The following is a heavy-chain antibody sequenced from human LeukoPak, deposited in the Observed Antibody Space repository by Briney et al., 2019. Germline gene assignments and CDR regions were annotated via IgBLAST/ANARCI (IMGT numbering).Heavy chain of an antibody. J-gene: IGHJ5*02. CDR2: IIPILGIA. V-gene: IGHV1-69*04. CDR3: ATGEAYNWNDPSIFDP. CDR1: GGTFSSYA. Sequence: SVKVSCKASGGTFSSYAISWVRQAPGQGLEWMGRIIPILGIANYAQKFQGRVTITADKSTSTAYMELSSLRSEDTAVYYCATGEAYNWNDPSIFDPWGQGTLVTVSS. D-gene: IGHD1-1*01.